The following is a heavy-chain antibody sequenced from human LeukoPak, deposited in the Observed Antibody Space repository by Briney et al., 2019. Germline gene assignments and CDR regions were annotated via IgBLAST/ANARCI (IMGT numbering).Heavy chain of an antibody. V-gene: IGHV4-34*01. CDR3: ARRMRLIAKIWFDP. CDR2: INHSGST. J-gene: IGHJ5*02. D-gene: IGHD3-22*01. Sequence: SETLSLTCAVYGGSFSAYYWSWIRQPPGKGLEWIGEINHSGSTNYNPSLKSRVTISVDTSKNQFSLKLSSVTAADTAVYYCARRMRLIAKIWFDPWGQGTLVTVSS. CDR1: GGSFSAYY.